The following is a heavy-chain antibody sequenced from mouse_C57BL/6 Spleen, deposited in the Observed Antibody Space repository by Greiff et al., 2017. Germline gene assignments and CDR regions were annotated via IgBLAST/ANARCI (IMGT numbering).Heavy chain of an antibody. CDR3: ARIYYDYDDAMDY. D-gene: IGHD2-4*01. CDR1: GFTFSDYG. CDR2: ISSGSSTI. J-gene: IGHJ4*01. V-gene: IGHV5-17*01. Sequence: EVKVVESGGGLVKPGGSLKLSCAASGFTFSDYGMHWVRQAPEKGLEWVAYISSGSSTIYSADTVKGRFTISRDNAKNTLFLQMTSLRSEDTAMYYCARIYYDYDDAMDYWGQGTSVTVSS.